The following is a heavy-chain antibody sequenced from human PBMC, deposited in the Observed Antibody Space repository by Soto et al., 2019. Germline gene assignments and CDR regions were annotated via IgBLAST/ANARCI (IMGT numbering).Heavy chain of an antibody. CDR2: IYYSGST. CDR1: GGSISSSSYY. CDR3: ARTSRDGYNWDYYYGMGV. J-gene: IGHJ6*02. D-gene: IGHD5-12*01. Sequence: SETLSLTCTVSGGSISSSSYYWGWIRQPPGKGLEWIGSIYYSGSTYYNPSLKSRVTISVDTSKNQFSLKLSSVTAADTAVYYCARTSRDGYNWDYYYGMGVWGQGTTVTVSS. V-gene: IGHV4-39*01.